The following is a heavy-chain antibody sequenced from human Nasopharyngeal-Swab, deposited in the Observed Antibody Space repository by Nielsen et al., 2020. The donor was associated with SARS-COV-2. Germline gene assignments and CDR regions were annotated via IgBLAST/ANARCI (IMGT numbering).Heavy chain of an antibody. CDR2: ISGSGGST. V-gene: IGHV3-23*01. J-gene: IGHJ6*02. D-gene: IGHD6-13*01. CDR1: GFTFSSYA. Sequence: GESLKISCAASGFTFSSYAMSWVRQAPGKGPEWVSAISGSGGSTYYADSVKGRFTISRDNSKNTLYLQMNSLRAEDTAVYYCAKDGYSSSWYYYYGMDVWGQGTTVTVSS. CDR3: AKDGYSSSWYYYYGMDV.